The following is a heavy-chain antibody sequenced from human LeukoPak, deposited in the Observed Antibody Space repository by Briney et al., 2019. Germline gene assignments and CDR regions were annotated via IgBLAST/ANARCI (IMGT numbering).Heavy chain of an antibody. Sequence: PGGSLRLSCSASGFTFATAWMSWVRQAPGQGLEWVGRVKSKTDGGTRDYAAPVKGRFAISRDDSKNTLYLQMNSPKIEDTAVYYCASGTGLSDFDYWGQGTLVTVSS. J-gene: IGHJ4*02. CDR2: VKSKTDGGTR. CDR3: ASGTGLSDFDY. V-gene: IGHV3-15*01. D-gene: IGHD1/OR15-1a*01. CDR1: GFTFATAW.